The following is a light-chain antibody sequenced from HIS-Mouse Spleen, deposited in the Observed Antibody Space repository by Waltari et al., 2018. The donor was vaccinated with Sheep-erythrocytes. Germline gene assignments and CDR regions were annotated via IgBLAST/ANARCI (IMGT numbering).Light chain of an antibody. V-gene: IGKV3-20*01. CDR1: QSVSSSY. J-gene: IGKJ2*01. CDR2: GAS. CDR3: QQYGSSPT. Sequence: EIVLTQSPGTLSLSPGERATLSCRASQSVSSSYLAWHQQKPGQAPRLLIYGASSRATGIPDRFSVSGSGTDFTLTISRLEPEDFAVYYCQQYGSSPTFGQGTKLEIK.